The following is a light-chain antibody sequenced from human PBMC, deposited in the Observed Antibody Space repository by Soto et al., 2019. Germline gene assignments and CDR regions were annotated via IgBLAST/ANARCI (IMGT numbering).Light chain of an antibody. Sequence: IQMTQSPSSLSASVGDRVTITCRASQGIRSELGWYQQKPGKAPNLLIYTASTLQSGVPSRFSGSGSGTDFTLTITSLQPEDSATYYCQHSYGTPRTFGQGTKVDIK. CDR3: QHSYGTPRT. CDR1: QGIRSE. CDR2: TAS. J-gene: IGKJ1*01. V-gene: IGKV1-39*01.